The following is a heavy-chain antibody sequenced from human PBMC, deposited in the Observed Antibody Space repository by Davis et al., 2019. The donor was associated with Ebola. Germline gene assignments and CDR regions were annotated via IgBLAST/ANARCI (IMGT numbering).Heavy chain of an antibody. V-gene: IGHV4-38-2*02. D-gene: IGHD2-15*01. J-gene: IGHJ4*02. CDR3: ARIGGYCIDY. CDR2: IYHSGST. Sequence: MPSETLSLTCTVSGYSISSGYYWGWIRQPPGKGLEWIGSIYHSGSTYYNPSLKSRVTISVDTSKNQFSLKLSSVTAADTAVYYCARIGGYCIDYWGQGTLVTVSS. CDR1: GYSISSGYY.